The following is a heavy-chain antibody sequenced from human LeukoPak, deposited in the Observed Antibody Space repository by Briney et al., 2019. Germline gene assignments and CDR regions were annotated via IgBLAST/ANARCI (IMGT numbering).Heavy chain of an antibody. CDR2: ISSSRSYI. D-gene: IGHD3-22*01. Sequence: GGALRLSCAASGFTFSSYSMNWVRQAPGKGREWGSSISSSRSYIYYSDSVKGRFTISRDNAKNSLYLQMNSLRAEDTAVYYCASHXXVYDSMDYWGQGTLVTV. V-gene: IGHV3-21*01. J-gene: IGHJ4*02. CDR3: ASHXXVYDSMDY. CDR1: GFTFSSYS.